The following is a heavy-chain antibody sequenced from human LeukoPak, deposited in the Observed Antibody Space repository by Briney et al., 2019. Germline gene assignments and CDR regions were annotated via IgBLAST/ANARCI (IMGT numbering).Heavy chain of an antibody. CDR1: GYTFTSYG. J-gene: IGHJ4*02. CDR2: ISAYNGNT. CDR3: ARDRIGLFPEEDYYFDY. Sequence: ASVKVSCKASGYTFTSYGISWVRQAPGQGLEWMGWISAYNGNTNYAQKLQGRVTMTTDTSTSTAYMELRSLRSDDTAVYYCARDRIGLFPEEDYYFDYWGQGTLVTVSS. D-gene: IGHD1-14*01. V-gene: IGHV1-18*01.